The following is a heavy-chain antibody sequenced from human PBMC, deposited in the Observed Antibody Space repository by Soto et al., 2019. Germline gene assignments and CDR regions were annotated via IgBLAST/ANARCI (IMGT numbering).Heavy chain of an antibody. V-gene: IGHV3-21*01. D-gene: IGHD2-15*01. J-gene: IGHJ4*02. CDR2: ISSSSSYI. CDR1: GFTFSSYS. CDR3: ARDCRGGGSCYED. Sequence: EVQLVESGGGLVKPGGSLRLSCAASGFTFSSYSMNWVRQAQGKGLEWVSSISSSSSYIYYADSVKGRFTISRDNAKKSLYLQMNSLRAEDTAVYYCARDCRGGGSCYEDWGQGTLVTVSS.